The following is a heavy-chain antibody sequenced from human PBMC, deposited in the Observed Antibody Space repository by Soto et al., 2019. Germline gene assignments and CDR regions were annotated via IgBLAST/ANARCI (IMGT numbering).Heavy chain of an antibody. D-gene: IGHD5-12*01. CDR2: INSGSSTI. J-gene: IGHJ4*02. Sequence: EVQLVESGGGLIQPGGSLRLSCAVSGLTFTGYSMNWVRQAPGKGLEWVSFINSGSSTIFYADSVKGRFTISRDNAKNSLYLEMNSLRDEDTAVYYCARVGGATMATMYFDPLGQGTLVTGSS. V-gene: IGHV3-48*02. CDR1: GLTFTGYS. CDR3: ARVGGATMATMYFDP.